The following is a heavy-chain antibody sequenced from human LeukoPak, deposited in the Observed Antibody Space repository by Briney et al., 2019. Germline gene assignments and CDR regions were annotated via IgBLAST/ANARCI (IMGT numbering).Heavy chain of an antibody. CDR1: GGSISGHY. V-gene: IGHV4-59*11. Sequence: SETLSLTCTVSGGSISGHYWSWIRQPPGKGLEWIGYIYYSGSTNYNPSHKSRVTISVDTSKNQFSLKLSSVTAADTAVYYCAGSPARRKRFTSGYSYYYYMDVWGNGTTVTVSS. CDR2: IYYSGST. CDR3: AGSPARRKRFTSGYSYYYYMDV. J-gene: IGHJ6*03. D-gene: IGHD3-10*01.